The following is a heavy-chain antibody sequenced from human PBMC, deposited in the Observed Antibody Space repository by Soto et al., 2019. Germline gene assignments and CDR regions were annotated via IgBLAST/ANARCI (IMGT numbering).Heavy chain of an antibody. CDR3: AREIVGYFTNGVCYTGFDY. CDR2: ISAYNGNT. D-gene: IGHD2-8*01. V-gene: IGHV1-18*01. J-gene: IGHJ4*02. CDR1: GYTFTSYG. Sequence: QVQLVQSGAEVKKPGASVKVSCKASGYTFTSYGISWVRQASGQGLEWMGWISAYNGNTNYAQKLQGRVTMTTDTSTSTAYMELRSLRSDDTAVYYCAREIVGYFTNGVCYTGFDYWGQGTLVTVSS.